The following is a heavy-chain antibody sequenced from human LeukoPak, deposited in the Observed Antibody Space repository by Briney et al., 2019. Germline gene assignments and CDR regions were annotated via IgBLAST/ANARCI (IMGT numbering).Heavy chain of an antibody. CDR3: AKGLAQRRHFDY. CDR2: ISGSGGST. Sequence: PGGSLRLSCTASGFTFSSYAMSWVRQAPGKGLEWVSAISGSGGSTYYADSVKGRFTISRDNSKNTLYLQMNSLRAEDTAVYYCAKGLAQRRHFDYWGQGTLVTVSS. CDR1: GFTFSSYA. V-gene: IGHV3-23*01. J-gene: IGHJ4*02. D-gene: IGHD2-2*01.